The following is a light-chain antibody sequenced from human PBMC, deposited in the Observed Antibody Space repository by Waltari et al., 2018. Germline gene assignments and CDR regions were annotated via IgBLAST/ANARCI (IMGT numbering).Light chain of an antibody. J-gene: IGKJ4*01. V-gene: IGKV3-15*01. Sequence: EIVMTQSPATLAVSPGDRATLSCRASQSVSSNLAWYQQKPGQAPRLLIYGASTRATGIPASFSGSGSGTEFTLTISSLQSEDFAVYYCQQYHKWPLTFGGGTKL. CDR2: GAS. CDR3: QQYHKWPLT. CDR1: QSVSSN.